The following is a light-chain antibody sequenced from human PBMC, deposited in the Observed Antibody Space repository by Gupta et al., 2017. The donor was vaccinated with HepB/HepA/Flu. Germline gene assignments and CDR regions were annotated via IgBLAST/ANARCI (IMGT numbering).Light chain of an antibody. CDR3: SSYAGSNNLV. V-gene: IGLV2-8*01. CDR1: SSDVGGYNY. CDR2: EVT. Sequence: QSALTQPPSASGSPGQSATISCTGTSSDVGGYNYVSWYQQHPGTAPKLMIYEVTKRPSGVPDRFSGSKSGNTASLTVSGLQAEDEADYYCSSYAGSNNLVFGGGTKLTVL. J-gene: IGLJ2*01.